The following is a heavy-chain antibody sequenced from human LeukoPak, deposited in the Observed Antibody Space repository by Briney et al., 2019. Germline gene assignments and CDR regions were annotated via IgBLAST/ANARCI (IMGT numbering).Heavy chain of an antibody. V-gene: IGHV4-34*01. CDR3: ARIRCGRGQARCYNH. CDR2: VSPGGYT. J-gene: IGHJ5*02. D-gene: IGHD2-21*01. Sequence: SETLSLTCAVSGVSVSDYYWSWIRQSPEKGLEWIGEVSPGGYTVCKPSLRSLVIISEDPSENQLSLNDTSVTAADTALYHCARIRCGRGQARCYNHWAQGSLVTVSS. CDR1: GVSVSDYY.